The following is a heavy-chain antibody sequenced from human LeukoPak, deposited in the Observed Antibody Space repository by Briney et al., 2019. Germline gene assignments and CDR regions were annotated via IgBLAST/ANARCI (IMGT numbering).Heavy chain of an antibody. Sequence: PGGSLRLSCAGSGFTFSDAWMSWVRQAPGKGLEWVSAISGSGGSTYYADSVKGRFTISRDNSKNTLYLQMNSLRAEDTAVYYCAKELLRIAARPVLWGQGTLDPVPS. CDR2: ISGSGGST. D-gene: IGHD6-6*01. J-gene: IGHJ4*02. CDR3: AKELLRIAARPVL. V-gene: IGHV3-23*01. CDR1: GFTFSDAW.